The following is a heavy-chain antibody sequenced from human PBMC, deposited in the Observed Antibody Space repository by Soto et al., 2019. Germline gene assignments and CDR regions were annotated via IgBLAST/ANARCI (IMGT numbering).Heavy chain of an antibody. D-gene: IGHD1-26*01. CDR1: GGTFSSYA. CDR3: ARDGSGSYYNVAFDI. V-gene: IGHV1-69*13. J-gene: IGHJ3*02. Sequence: SMKVSCKDSGGTFSSYAISWVRQAPGQGLDWMGGIIPIFGTANYAQKFQGRVTITADESTSTAYMELSSLRSEDTAVYYCARDGSGSYYNVAFDIWGEGIMVTVSS. CDR2: IIPIFGTA.